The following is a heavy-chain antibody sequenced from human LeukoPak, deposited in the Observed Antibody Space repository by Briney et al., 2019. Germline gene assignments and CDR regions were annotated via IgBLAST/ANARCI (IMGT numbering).Heavy chain of an antibody. J-gene: IGHJ3*02. V-gene: IGHV3-21*01. CDR3: ARSRGYSYGYDAFDI. Sequence: GGSPRISCAASGFTFRIYSMNWGRQTPGKGVEGGSSISSSGTYIYYPDSVKGRFTISRDNAKNSLYLQMNSLRAEDTAVYYCARSRGYSYGYDAFDIWGQGTMVTVSS. CDR2: ISSSGTYI. D-gene: IGHD5-18*01. CDR1: GFTFRIYS.